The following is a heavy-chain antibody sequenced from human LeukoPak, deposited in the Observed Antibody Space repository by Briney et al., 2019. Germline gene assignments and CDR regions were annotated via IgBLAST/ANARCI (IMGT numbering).Heavy chain of an antibody. V-gene: IGHV4-34*01. D-gene: IGHD2-2*01. CDR1: GGSFSGYY. Sequence: SETLSLTCAVYGGSFSGYYWSWIRQPPGKGLEWIGEINHSGSTNYNPSLKSRVTISVDTSKNQFSLKLSSVTAADTAVYSCASRPGVPAARWFDPWGQGTLVTVSS. CDR2: INHSGST. J-gene: IGHJ5*02. CDR3: ASRPGVPAARWFDP.